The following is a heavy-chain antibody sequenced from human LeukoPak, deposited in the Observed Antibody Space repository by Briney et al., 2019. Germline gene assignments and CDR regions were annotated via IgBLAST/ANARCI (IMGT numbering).Heavy chain of an antibody. D-gene: IGHD6-13*01. Sequence: SVKVSFKASGGTFSSYAISWVRQAPGQGLEWMGRIIPILGIANYAQKFQGRVTITADKSTSTAYMELSSLRSEDTAVYYCARAGIAAAGTSDYWGQGTLVTVSS. V-gene: IGHV1-69*04. CDR1: GGTFSSYA. CDR2: IIPILGIA. CDR3: ARAGIAAAGTSDY. J-gene: IGHJ4*02.